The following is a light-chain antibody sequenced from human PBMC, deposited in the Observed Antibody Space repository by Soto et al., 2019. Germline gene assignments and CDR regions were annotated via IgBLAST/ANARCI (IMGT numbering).Light chain of an antibody. CDR2: HAS. CDR1: QSISSY. V-gene: IGKV1-39*01. Sequence: DIQMTQSPSSLSASVGDRVTITCRASQSISSYLNWYQQKPGKAPKLLIYHASTLVSGVPSRFSGSGSGTEFTLTISSLQSEDLAVYYCQQYNHWPLTFGGGTKVDIK. CDR3: QQYNHWPLT. J-gene: IGKJ4*01.